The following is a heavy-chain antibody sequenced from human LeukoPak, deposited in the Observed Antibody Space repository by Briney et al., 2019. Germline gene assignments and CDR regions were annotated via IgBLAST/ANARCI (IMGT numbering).Heavy chain of an antibody. Sequence: PGGSLRLSCAASGFTFSSYSMNWVRQAPGRGLEWLSYIGSSGITTYYADSVKGRFTISRDNSKNTLYLQMNSLRAEDTAVYYCGLSGWYYSFDYWGQGTLVTVSS. CDR2: IGSSGITT. J-gene: IGHJ4*02. D-gene: IGHD6-19*01. CDR3: GLSGWYYSFDY. V-gene: IGHV3-48*01. CDR1: GFTFSSYS.